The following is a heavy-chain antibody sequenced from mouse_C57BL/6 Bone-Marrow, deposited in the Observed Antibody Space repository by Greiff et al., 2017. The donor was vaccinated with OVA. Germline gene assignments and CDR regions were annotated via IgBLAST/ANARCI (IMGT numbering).Heavy chain of an antibody. CDR2: IDPEDGDT. V-gene: IGHV14-1*01. CDR3: TTDALDGYVLYYYAMDY. J-gene: IGHJ4*01. CDR1: GFNIKDYY. Sequence: VQLQQSGAELVRPGASVKLSCTASGFNIKDYYMHWVKQRPEQGLEWIGRIDPEDGDTEYAPKFQGKATMTADTSSNTAYLQLSSLTSEDTAVYYCTTDALDGYVLYYYAMDYWGQGTSVTVSS. D-gene: IGHD2-2*01.